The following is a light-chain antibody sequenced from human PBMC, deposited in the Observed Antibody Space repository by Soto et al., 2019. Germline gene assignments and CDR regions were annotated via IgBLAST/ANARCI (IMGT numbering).Light chain of an antibody. CDR1: TSNIGTNT. CDR2: SND. J-gene: IGLJ2*01. Sequence: QSVLTQSPSASGTPGQRVSISCSGSTSNIGTNTVSWYQHVPGTAPNILIYSNDQRPSAVPGRFSGSKSGTSASLAISGLLSEDEADYYCATWDDSLNVVFGGGTQLTVL. CDR3: ATWDDSLNVV. V-gene: IGLV1-44*01.